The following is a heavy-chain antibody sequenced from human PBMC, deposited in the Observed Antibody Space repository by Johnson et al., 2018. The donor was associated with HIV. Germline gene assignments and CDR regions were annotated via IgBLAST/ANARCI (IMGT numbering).Heavy chain of an antibody. J-gene: IGHJ3*02. CDR2: IKSKTDGGTT. V-gene: IGHV3-15*01. D-gene: IGHD5-24*01. Sequence: EVQLVESGGGLVQPGGSLRLSCAASGFIVSSNYMNWVRQAPGKGLEWVGRIKSKTDGGTTDYAAPVQGRFTISRDDSKNTLYLQMNSLKIEDTAVYYCARDGYSGGFDIWGQGTMVTVSP. CDR3: ARDGYSGGFDI. CDR1: GFIVSSNY.